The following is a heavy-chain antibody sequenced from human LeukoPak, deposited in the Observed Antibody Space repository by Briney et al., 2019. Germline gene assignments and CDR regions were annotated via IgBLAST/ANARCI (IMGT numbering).Heavy chain of an antibody. J-gene: IGHJ6*04. CDR3: ARRITMVRAMDV. CDR1: GGSFSGYY. CDR2: INHSGST. D-gene: IGHD3-10*01. Sequence: SETLSLTCAVYGGSFSGYYWSWIRQPPGKGLEWIGEINHSGSTNYNPSLKSRVTISVDTSKNQFSLKLSSVTAADTAVYYCARRITMVRAMDVWGKGTTVTVSS. V-gene: IGHV4-34*01.